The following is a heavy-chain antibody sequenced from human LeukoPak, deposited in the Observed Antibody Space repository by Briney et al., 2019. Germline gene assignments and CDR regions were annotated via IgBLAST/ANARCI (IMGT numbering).Heavy chain of an antibody. CDR3: ARTYYDILTGYNPYFDY. CDR1: GFTFSTYS. D-gene: IGHD3-9*01. CDR2: ITSSSTSI. V-gene: IGHV3-21*01. Sequence: GGSLRLSCAASGFTFSTYSMNWVRQAPGKGLEWVSSITSSSTSIYFADSVKGRFTISRDNAKNSLYLQMNSLRAEDTAVYYCARTYYDILTGYNPYFDYWGQGTPVTVSS. J-gene: IGHJ4*02.